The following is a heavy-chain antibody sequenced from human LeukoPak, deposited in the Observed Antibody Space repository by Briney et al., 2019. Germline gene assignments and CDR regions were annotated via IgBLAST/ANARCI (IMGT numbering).Heavy chain of an antibody. CDR1: GGSFSGYY. D-gene: IGHD6-13*01. CDR2: INHSGST. J-gene: IGHJ4*02. CDR3: ARDQLSSSWFDY. Sequence: SETLSLTCAVYGGSFSGYYWSWIRQPPGKGLEWIGEINHSGSTNYNPSLKSRVTISVDTSKNQLSLKLSSVTAADTAVYYCARDQLSSSWFDYWGQGTLDTVSS. V-gene: IGHV4-34*01.